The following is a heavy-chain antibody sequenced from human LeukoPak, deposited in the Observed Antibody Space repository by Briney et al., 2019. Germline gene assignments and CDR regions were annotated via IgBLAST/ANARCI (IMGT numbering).Heavy chain of an antibody. CDR2: ISWNSGSI. CDR1: GFTFDDYA. J-gene: IGHJ5*02. Sequence: GGSLRLSCAASGFTFDDYAMHWVRQPPGKGLEWVSGISWNSGSIGYADSVKGRFTISRDNAKNSLYLQMNSLRAEDTAVYYCARDVGATFWFDPWGQGTLVTVSS. CDR3: ARDVGATFWFDP. D-gene: IGHD1-26*01. V-gene: IGHV3-9*01.